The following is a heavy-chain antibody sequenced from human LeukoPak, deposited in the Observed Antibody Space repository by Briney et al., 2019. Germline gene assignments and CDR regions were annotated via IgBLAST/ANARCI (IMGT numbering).Heavy chain of an antibody. Sequence: GGSLRLSCAASGFTFSSYWMSWVRQAPGKGLEWVANIKQDGSEKYYVDSVKGQFTHYRDNAKNSLYLQMNSLRAEDTAVYYCARQYCSSTSCYRYFDYWGQGTLVTVSS. V-gene: IGHV3-7*01. CDR3: ARQYCSSTSCYRYFDY. CDR2: IKQDGSEK. D-gene: IGHD2-2*02. J-gene: IGHJ4*02. CDR1: GFTFSSYW.